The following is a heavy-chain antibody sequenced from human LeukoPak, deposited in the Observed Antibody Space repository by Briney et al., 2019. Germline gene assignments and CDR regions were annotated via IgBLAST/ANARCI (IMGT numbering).Heavy chain of an antibody. CDR2: VHPDTGYA. D-gene: IGHD1-1*01. J-gene: IGHJ5*02. CDR1: GYPFTTYE. CDR3: ARVPRNDP. V-gene: IGHV1-8*01. Sequence: GASVKVSCKTSGYPFTTYEINWVRQAAGQSLEWMGWVHPDTGYADYAQKFQGRVTMTSDTSISTAYMELSSLRSDDTAVYFCARVPRNDPWGQGTLVTVSS.